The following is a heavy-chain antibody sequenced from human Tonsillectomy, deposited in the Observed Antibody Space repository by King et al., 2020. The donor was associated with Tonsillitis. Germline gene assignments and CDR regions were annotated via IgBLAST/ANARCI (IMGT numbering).Heavy chain of an antibody. CDR3: ARDRTYRYPLRRIDR. CDR1: GFTFSTYW. J-gene: IGHJ6*02. CDR2: IDSDGSST. Sequence: VQLVESGGGLVQPGGSLRLSCAASGFTFSTYWMHWVRQAPGKGLVWVSRIDSDGSSTNYADSVKGRFTISRDNAKNTLYLQMNSLRGEDTAVYYCARDRTYRYPLRRIDRRGQGTKVTVSS. V-gene: IGHV3-74*01. D-gene: IGHD3-9*01.